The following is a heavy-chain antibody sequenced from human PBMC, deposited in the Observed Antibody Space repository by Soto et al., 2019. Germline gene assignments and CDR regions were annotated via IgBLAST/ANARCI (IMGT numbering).Heavy chain of an antibody. Sequence: SETLSLTCSVSADSFSKYYWTWIRQPPGEGLEWIGYIYFNGNTNYNPSLKGRVTISIDTSKKQFSLNLNSVTAADTAVYYCASVTFGGVVLAHWGQGTLVTVSS. J-gene: IGHJ4*02. CDR1: ADSFSKYY. V-gene: IGHV4-59*01. CDR2: IYFNGNT. D-gene: IGHD3-16*01. CDR3: ASVTFGGVVLAH.